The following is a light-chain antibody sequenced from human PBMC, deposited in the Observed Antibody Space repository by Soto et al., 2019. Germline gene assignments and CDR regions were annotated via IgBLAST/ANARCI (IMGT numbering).Light chain of an antibody. CDR2: SVS. Sequence: ENVLTQSPGTLSMSPGERATLSCRASQSVTGDYLAWYQQKPGQAPRLLIYSVSNRATGIPDRFSGSGSGTDFTLTISRLEPEDFAVYYCQHYSYPPLMYTFGPGTKLEVK. CDR3: QHYSYPPLMYT. V-gene: IGKV3-20*01. J-gene: IGKJ2*01. CDR1: QSVTGDY.